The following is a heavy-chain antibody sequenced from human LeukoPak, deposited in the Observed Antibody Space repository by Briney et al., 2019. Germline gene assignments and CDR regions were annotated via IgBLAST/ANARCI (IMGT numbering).Heavy chain of an antibody. D-gene: IGHD1-1*01. CDR3: ARTQLDLDGFDI. V-gene: IGHV3-11*06. CDR2: ISSGTINHS. Sequence: PGGTLRLSCKASGFIFGDYYMNWIRQAPGKGLECLSYISSGTINHSNYADSVKGRFTISRDNARNSLYLQVNSLRGEDTAVYYCARTQLDLDGFDIWGQGTTVTVSS. CDR1: GFIFGDYY. J-gene: IGHJ3*02.